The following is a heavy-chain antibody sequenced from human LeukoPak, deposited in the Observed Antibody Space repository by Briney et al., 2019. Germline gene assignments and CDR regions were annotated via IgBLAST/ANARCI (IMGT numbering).Heavy chain of an antibody. CDR1: GCTFRSNS. D-gene: IGHD2-15*01. V-gene: IGHV3-48*01. Sequence: QPRGSLRLSSEASGCTFRSNSINWVRQAPGKGLTSVAYIISSSGTIYYADSVKGRFTISRDNAKNSLYLQMNSLRAEDTAVYYCARELGYCSGGSCYNIRFDPRGQGTLVTVSS. J-gene: IGHJ5*02. CDR3: ARELGYCSGGSCYNIRFDP. CDR2: IISSSGTI.